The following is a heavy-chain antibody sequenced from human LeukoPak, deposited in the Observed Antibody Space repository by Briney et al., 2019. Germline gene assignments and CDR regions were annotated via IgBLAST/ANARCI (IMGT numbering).Heavy chain of an antibody. J-gene: IGHJ4*02. CDR1: GGAVTIYY. V-gene: IGHV4-59*02. CDR3: ARRGSGGEPRPFDY. CDR2: FYYTVNT. D-gene: IGHD2-21*01. Sequence: SQTLSPTWRVAGGAVTIYYSRWVRHPPGEGLEWLGYFYYTVNTTYNRSVKSRITISQDTSKKQISLKLRSVTAADTALYYCARRGSGGEPRPFDYWGQGSLVTVSS.